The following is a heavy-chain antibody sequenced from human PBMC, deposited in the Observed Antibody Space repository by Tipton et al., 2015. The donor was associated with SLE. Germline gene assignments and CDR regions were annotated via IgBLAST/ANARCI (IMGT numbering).Heavy chain of an antibody. CDR1: GFTFSSSA. V-gene: IGHV3-23*01. CDR3: AKEIYSGSYGGAFDI. CDR2: ISGSGGST. J-gene: IGHJ3*02. D-gene: IGHD1-26*01. Sequence: SLRLSCAASGFTFSSSAMSWVRQAPGKGLAWVSAISGSGGSTYYADSVKGRYTISRDNSKNTLYLQMNSLRAEDTAVYYCAKEIYSGSYGGAFDIWGQGTMVTVSS.